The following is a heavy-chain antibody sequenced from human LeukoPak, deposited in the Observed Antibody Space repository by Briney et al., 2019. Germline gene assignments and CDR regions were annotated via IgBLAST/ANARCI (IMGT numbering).Heavy chain of an antibody. Sequence: AGRSLRLSCAASGFTFSTYAVPWVRQAPGKGLEWVALISSDGSKKYYADSVRGRLTITRDNSKSTLYLQMNSLTPEDTAVYYCARDQVGAIGGSAYGWFDPWGQGTLVSVSS. J-gene: IGHJ5*02. V-gene: IGHV3-30-3*01. CDR3: ARDQVGAIGGSAYGWFDP. CDR1: GFTFSTYA. CDR2: ISSDGSKK. D-gene: IGHD1-26*01.